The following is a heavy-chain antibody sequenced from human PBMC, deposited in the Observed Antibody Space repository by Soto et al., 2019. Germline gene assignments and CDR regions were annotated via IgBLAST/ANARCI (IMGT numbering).Heavy chain of an antibody. CDR1: GFTFSSYS. J-gene: IGHJ4*02. V-gene: IGHV3-21*01. CDR3: ARHHCSRPSCHEG. D-gene: IGHD2-2*01. CDR2: ISSSSSYI. Sequence: EVQLVESGGGLVKPGGSLRLSCAASGFTFSSYSMNWVRQAPGKGLEWVSSISSSSSYIYYADSVMGRFTISRDNAKNSLFLQMTSLRAEDTAVHYCARHHCSRPSCHEGWGQGTLVTVSS.